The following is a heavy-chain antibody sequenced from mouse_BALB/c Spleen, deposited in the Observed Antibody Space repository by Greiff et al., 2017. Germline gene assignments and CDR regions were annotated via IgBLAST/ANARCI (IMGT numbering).Heavy chain of an antibody. J-gene: IGHJ3*01. D-gene: IGHD2-10*02. CDR3: TRPSYGNYGVLAD. CDR1: GYTFTDYE. V-gene: IGHV1-15*01. CDR2: IDPETGGT. Sequence: QVQLQQSGAELVRPGASVTLSCKASGYTFTDYEMHWVKQTPVHGLEWIGAIDPETGGTAYNQKFKGKATLTADKSSSTAYMELRSLTSEDSAVYYCTRPSYGNYGVLADWGEGTLVTVSA.